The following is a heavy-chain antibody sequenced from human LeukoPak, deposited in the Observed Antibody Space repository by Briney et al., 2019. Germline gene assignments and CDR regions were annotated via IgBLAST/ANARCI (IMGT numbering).Heavy chain of an antibody. Sequence: GASVKVSCKASGYTFTCYYMHWVRQAPGQGIEWMGWINPNSGGTNYAQKFQGWVTMTRDTSISTAYMELSRLRSDDTAVYYCARGPSSWYGEFDYWGQGTLVTVSS. D-gene: IGHD6-13*01. CDR2: INPNSGGT. CDR3: ARGPSSWYGEFDY. J-gene: IGHJ4*02. V-gene: IGHV1-2*04. CDR1: GYTFTCYY.